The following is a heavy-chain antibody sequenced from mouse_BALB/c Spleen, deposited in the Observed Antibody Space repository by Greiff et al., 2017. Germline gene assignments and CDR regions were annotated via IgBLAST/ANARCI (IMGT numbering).Heavy chain of an antibody. CDR2: INPSNGGT. Sequence: QVQLQQSGAELVKPGASVKLSCKASGYTFTSYYMYWVKQRPGQGLEWIGEINPSNGGTNFNEKFKSKATLTVDKSSSTAYMQLSSLTSEDSAVYYCTKGAFYGYYFDYWGQGTTLTVSS. J-gene: IGHJ2*01. CDR1: GYTFTSYY. V-gene: IGHV1S16*01. CDR3: TKGAFYGYYFDY. D-gene: IGHD1-1*01.